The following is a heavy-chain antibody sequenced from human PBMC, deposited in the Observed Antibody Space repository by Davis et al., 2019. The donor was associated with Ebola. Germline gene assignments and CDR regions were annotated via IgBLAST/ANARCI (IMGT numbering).Heavy chain of an antibody. CDR2: ISWDGGST. CDR1: GFTLDDYT. J-gene: IGHJ4*02. CDR3: AKDGYCSGGSCYPNVYYFDY. Sequence: GGSLRLSCAASGFTLDDYTMHWVRQAPGKGLEWVSLISWDGGSTYYADSVKGRFTISRDNSKNSLYLQMNSLRTEDTALYYCAKDGYCSGGSCYPNVYYFDYWGQGTLVTVSS. V-gene: IGHV3-43*01. D-gene: IGHD2-15*01.